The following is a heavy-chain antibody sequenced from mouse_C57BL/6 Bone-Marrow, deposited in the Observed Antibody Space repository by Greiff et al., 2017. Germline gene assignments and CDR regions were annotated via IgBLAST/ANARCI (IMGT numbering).Heavy chain of an antibody. CDR3: AREGITTVVALDY. CDR1: GYTFTSYG. D-gene: IGHD1-1*01. J-gene: IGHJ2*01. V-gene: IGHV1-81*01. CDR2: IYPRSGDT. Sequence: QVQLQQSGAELARPGASVKLSCKASGYTFTSYGISWVKQRTGQGLEWIGEIYPRSGDTYYNVKFKGKATLTADKSSSTAYMELRSLTSEDSAVYFCAREGITTVVALDYWGQGTTLTVSS.